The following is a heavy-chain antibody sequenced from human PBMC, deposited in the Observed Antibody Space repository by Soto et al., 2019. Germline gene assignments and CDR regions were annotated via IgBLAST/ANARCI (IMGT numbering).Heavy chain of an antibody. CDR3: AIQGPTYYYYGMDV. CDR2: FDPEDGET. J-gene: IGHJ6*02. Sequence: ASVKVSCKVSGYTLTELSMHWVRQAPGKGLEWMGGFDPEDGETIYAQKFQGRVTMTEDTSTDTAYMELSSLRSEDTAVYYCAIQGPTYYYYGMDVWGQGTTVTAP. CDR1: GYTLTELS. V-gene: IGHV1-24*01.